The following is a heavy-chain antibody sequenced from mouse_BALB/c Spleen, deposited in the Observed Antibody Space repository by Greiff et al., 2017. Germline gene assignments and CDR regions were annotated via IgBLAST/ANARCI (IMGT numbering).Heavy chain of an antibody. J-gene: IGHJ4*01. V-gene: IGHV14-3*02. CDR1: GFNIKDTY. CDR2: IDPANGNT. Sequence: EVKLMESGAELVKPGASVKLSCTASGFNIKDTYMHWVKQRPEQGLEWIGRIDPANGNTKYDPKFQGKATITADTSSNTAYLQLSSLTSEDTAVYYCARPLYYYGSSYAMDYWGQGTSVTVSS. CDR3: ARPLYYYGSSYAMDY. D-gene: IGHD1-1*01.